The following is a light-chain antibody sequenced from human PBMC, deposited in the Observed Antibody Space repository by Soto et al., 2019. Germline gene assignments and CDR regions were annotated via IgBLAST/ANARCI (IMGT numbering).Light chain of an antibody. CDR1: SSDVGSYDY. Sequence: QSVLTQPASVSGSPGQSIAVSCTGTSSDVGSYDYVSWYQQHPDKAPKLMIYEVSQRPSGVSNRFSGSKSGNTASLTISGLQAEDEADYYCSSYTSSSSYVFGTGTKVTVL. J-gene: IGLJ1*01. CDR2: EVS. CDR3: SSYTSSSSYV. V-gene: IGLV2-14*01.